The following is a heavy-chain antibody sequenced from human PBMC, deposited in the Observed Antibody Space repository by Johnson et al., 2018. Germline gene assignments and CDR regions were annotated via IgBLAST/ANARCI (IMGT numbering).Heavy chain of an antibody. V-gene: IGHV3-21*01. CDR2: ISSSSSDI. CDR1: GFTVSSNY. Sequence: VQLVESGGGLVQPGGSLRLSCAASGFTVSSNYMSWVRQAPGKGLEWVSSISSSSSDIYYADSVKGRFTISRDNAKNSLYLQMNSLRAEDTGVYYCARDDSSGGSAFDIWGQGTMVTVSS. CDR3: ARDDSSGGSAFDI. D-gene: IGHD3-22*01. J-gene: IGHJ3*02.